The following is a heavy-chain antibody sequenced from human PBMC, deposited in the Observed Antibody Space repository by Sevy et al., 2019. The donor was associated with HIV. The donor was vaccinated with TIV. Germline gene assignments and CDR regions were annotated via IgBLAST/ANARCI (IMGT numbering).Heavy chain of an antibody. CDR1: GFTFSSYS. D-gene: IGHD6-13*01. V-gene: IGHV3-48*02. Sequence: GGSLRLSCAASGFTFSSYSMNWVRQAPGKGLEWVSYISSSSSTISYADSVKGRFTISRDNAKNSLYLQMNSLRDEDTAVYYCARDFRSSSWGRQSAFDIWGQGTMVTVSS. CDR2: ISSSSSTI. CDR3: ARDFRSSSWGRQSAFDI. J-gene: IGHJ3*02.